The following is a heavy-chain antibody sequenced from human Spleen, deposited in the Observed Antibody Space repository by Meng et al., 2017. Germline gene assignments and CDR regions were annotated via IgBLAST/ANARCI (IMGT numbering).Heavy chain of an antibody. J-gene: IGHJ4*02. V-gene: IGHV4-34*01. CDR1: GGSFSDYY. CDR3: ARGPTTMAHDFDY. D-gene: IGHD4-11*01. CDR2: INHSGST. Sequence: VLLQRGGAGRLTPSETLPLTGVASGGSFSDYYWSWIRQPPGKGLEWIGEINHSGSTNYNPSLESRATISVDTSQNNLSLKLSSVTAADSAVYYCARGPTTMAHDFDYWGQGTLVTVSS.